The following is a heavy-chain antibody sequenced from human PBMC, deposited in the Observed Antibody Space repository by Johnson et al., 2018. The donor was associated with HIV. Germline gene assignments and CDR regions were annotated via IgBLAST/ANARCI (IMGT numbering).Heavy chain of an antibody. CDR1: GFTFSIYA. V-gene: IGHV3-64*01. D-gene: IGHD3-22*01. Sequence: EVQLMESGGGVVQPGRSLRLSCAASGFTFSIYAMHWVRQAPGKGLEYVSAISSNGGSTYYANSVKGRFTISRDDSKNTAYLQMNSLKTEDTAVYYCTTDDYDSSGRAFDIWGQGTMVTVSS. CDR3: TTDDYDSSGRAFDI. CDR2: ISSNGGST. J-gene: IGHJ3*02.